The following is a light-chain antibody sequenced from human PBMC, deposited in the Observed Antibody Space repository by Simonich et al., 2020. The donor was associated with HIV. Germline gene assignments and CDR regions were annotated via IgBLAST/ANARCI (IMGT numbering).Light chain of an antibody. CDR2: DAS. Sequence: DIQMTQSPSSLSASVGNRVTITCQASQDIANSLNWYQQKPGKAPKLLIFDASNLETGVPSRFSGSASGTDFTFAISSLQPEDIATYYCQQYHNLPLTFAGGTKVEIK. CDR3: QQYHNLPLT. CDR1: QDIANS. V-gene: IGKV1-33*01. J-gene: IGKJ4*01.